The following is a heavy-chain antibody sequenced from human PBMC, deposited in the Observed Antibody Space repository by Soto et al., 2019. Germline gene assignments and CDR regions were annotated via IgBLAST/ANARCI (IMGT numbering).Heavy chain of an antibody. J-gene: IGHJ4*02. V-gene: IGHV3-48*03. CDR3: ASAPRVEMATISSY. Sequence: GGSLRLSCTASGFNFSSYEMNWVRQAPGKGLEWVSYISSSGSTIYYADSVKGRFTISRDNAKNSLYLQMNSLRAEDTAVYYCASAPRVEMATISSYWGQGTLVTVSS. D-gene: IGHD5-12*01. CDR2: ISSSGSTI. CDR1: GFNFSSYE.